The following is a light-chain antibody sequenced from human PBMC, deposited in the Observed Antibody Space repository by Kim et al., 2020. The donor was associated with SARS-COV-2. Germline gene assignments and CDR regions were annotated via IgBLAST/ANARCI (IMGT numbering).Light chain of an antibody. CDR3: QQYGSSPQT. CDR1: QSVSSSY. J-gene: IGKJ1*01. CDR2: GAS. Sequence: EIVLTQSPGTLFLSPGERATLSCRASQSVSSSYLAWYQQKPGQAPRLLIYGASSRATGIPDRFSGSGSGTDFTLTISRLEPEDFAVYYCQQYGSSPQTFGQGTKVDIK. V-gene: IGKV3-20*01.